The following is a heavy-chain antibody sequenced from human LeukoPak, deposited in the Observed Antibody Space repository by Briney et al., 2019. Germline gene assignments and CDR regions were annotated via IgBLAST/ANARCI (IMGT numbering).Heavy chain of an antibody. CDR1: GFTVSSNY. J-gene: IGHJ4*02. CDR3: ARLGIAVTDTPDY. Sequence: PGGSLRLSCAASGFTVSSNYMSWVRQAPGKGLEWVSVIYSGGSTYYADSVKGRFTISRDNSKNTLYLQMNSLRAEDTAVYYCARLGIAVTDTPDYWGQGTLVTVSS. V-gene: IGHV3-66*04. CDR2: IYSGGST. D-gene: IGHD6-19*01.